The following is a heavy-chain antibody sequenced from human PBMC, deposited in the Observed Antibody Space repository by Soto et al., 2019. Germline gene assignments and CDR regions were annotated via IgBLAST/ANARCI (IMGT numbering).Heavy chain of an antibody. D-gene: IGHD5-18*01. CDR2: ISGDGGST. CDR1: GFTFDDYA. J-gene: IGHJ5*02. V-gene: IGHV3-43*02. CDR3: AKDTRDNTAMDPYNWFDP. Sequence: GGSLRLSCAASGFTFDDYAMHWVRQAPGKGLEWVSLISGDGGSTYYADSVKGRFTISRDNSKNSLYLQMNSLRTEDTALDYCAKDTRDNTAMDPYNWFDPWGQGTLVTVSS.